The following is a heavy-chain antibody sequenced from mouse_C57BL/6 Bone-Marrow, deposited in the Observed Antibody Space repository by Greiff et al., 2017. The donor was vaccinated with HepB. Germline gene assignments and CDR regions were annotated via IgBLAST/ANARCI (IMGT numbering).Heavy chain of an antibody. V-gene: IGHV1-69*01. J-gene: IGHJ3*01. CDR1: GYTFTSYW. CDR2: IDPSDSYT. Sequence: QVQLQQPGAELVMPGASVKLSCKASGYTFTSYWMHWVKQRPGQGLEWIGEIDPSDSYTNYNQKFKGKSTLTVDKSSSTAYMQLSSLTSEDSAVYDCARERGPGAWFAYWGQGTLVTVSA. CDR3: ARERGPGAWFAY.